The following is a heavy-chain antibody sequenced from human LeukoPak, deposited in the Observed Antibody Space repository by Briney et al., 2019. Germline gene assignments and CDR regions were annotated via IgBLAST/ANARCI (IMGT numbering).Heavy chain of an antibody. Sequence: GGSLRLSCAASGFTFSNYAMSWVRQAPGKGLEWVSTISGSGGSTFYPDSVKGRFTISRDSSKNTLYLQMNSLRAEDTAVYYCAKDQASSGFYFHYWGQGTLVTVSS. CDR3: AKDQASSGFYFHY. CDR2: ISGSGGST. J-gene: IGHJ4*02. CDR1: GFTFSNYA. V-gene: IGHV3-23*01. D-gene: IGHD3-22*01.